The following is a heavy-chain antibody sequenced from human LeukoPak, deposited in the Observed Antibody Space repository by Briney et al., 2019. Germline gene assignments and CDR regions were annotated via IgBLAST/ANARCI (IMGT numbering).Heavy chain of an antibody. J-gene: IGHJ4*02. D-gene: IGHD6-19*01. Sequence: QPGGSLRLSCAASGFTFSNSWLHWVRQAPGKGLVWVSRINERGSSTSYADSVKGRFTISRDNAKNTLYLQMNNLRADDTAVYYCATHSSGWENFDYWGQGTLVTVSS. CDR2: INERGSST. CDR1: GFTFSNSW. CDR3: ATHSSGWENFDY. V-gene: IGHV3-74*01.